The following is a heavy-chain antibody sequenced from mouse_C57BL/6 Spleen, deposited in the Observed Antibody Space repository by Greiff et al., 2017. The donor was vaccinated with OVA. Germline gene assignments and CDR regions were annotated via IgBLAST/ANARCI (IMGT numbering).Heavy chain of an antibody. J-gene: IGHJ4*01. Sequence: VQLQQSGPELVKPGASVKISCKASGYAFSSSWMNWVKQRPGKGLEWIGRIYPGDGDTNYNGKFKGKATLTADKSSSTAYMQLSSLTSEDSAVYFCARNYYDYDMDYWGQGTSVTVSS. CDR2: IYPGDGDT. D-gene: IGHD2-4*01. CDR1: GYAFSSSW. V-gene: IGHV1-82*01. CDR3: ARNYYDYDMDY.